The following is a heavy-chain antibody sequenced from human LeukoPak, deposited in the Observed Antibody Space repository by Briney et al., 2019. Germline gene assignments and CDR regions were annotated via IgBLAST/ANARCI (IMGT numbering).Heavy chain of an antibody. CDR2: INHSGST. D-gene: IGHD6-19*01. CDR1: GGSFSGYY. CDR3: ARVGGWYYNY. Sequence: PSETLSLTCAVYGGSFSGYYWSWIRQPPGKGLEWIGEINHSGSTSYNPSLKSRVSISVDTSENQFSLKLSSVTAADTAVYYCARVGGWYYNYWGQGTLVTVSS. V-gene: IGHV4-34*01. J-gene: IGHJ4*02.